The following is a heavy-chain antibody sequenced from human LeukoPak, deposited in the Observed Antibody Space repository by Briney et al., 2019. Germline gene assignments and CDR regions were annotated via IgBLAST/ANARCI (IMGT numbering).Heavy chain of an antibody. CDR3: ARGIVGAPDAFDI. CDR1: GFTFSNYA. CDR2: ISGSDTST. J-gene: IGHJ3*02. Sequence: GGSLRLSCAASGFTFSNYAMSWVRQTPGKGLEWVSFISGSDTSTTYADSVKGRFSISRDNSKNTLYLQMNSLRVEDTAVYYCARGIVGAPDAFDIWGQGTMVTVSS. V-gene: IGHV3-23*01. D-gene: IGHD1-26*01.